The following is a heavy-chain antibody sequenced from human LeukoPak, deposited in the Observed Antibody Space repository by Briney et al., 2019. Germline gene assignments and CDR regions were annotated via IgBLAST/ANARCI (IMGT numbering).Heavy chain of an antibody. CDR2: ISRDSSYI. CDR3: ARLHCRTTSCYGKYYFDY. V-gene: IGHV3-21*01. CDR1: GFIFSSSA. Sequence: GGSLRLSCAASGFIFSSSAMEWVRQAPGKGLEWVSSISRDSSYIYYADSVKGRFTIARDNAKNSLYLQMNSLTAEDTAVYYCARLHCRTTSCYGKYYFDYWGQGTLVTVSS. D-gene: IGHD2-2*01. J-gene: IGHJ4*02.